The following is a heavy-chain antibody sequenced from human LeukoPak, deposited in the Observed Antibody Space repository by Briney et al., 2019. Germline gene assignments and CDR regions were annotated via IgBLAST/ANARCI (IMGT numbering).Heavy chain of an antibody. CDR2: IIPIFGTA. J-gene: IGHJ4*02. V-gene: IGHV1-69*13. D-gene: IGHD3-22*01. CDR1: GGTFSSYA. Sequence: SVKVSCKASGGTFSSYAISWVRQAPGQGLEWMGGIIPIFGTANYAQKFQGRVTFTADESTSTAYMELSSLRSEDTAVYYCAREGGGYYDSSGYGYYFDYWGQGTLVTVSS. CDR3: AREGGGYYDSSGYGYYFDY.